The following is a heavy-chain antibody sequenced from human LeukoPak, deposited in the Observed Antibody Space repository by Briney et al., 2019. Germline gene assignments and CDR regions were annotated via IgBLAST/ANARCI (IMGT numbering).Heavy chain of an antibody. V-gene: IGHV1-2*02. J-gene: IGHJ4*02. CDR1: GYTFTGYY. D-gene: IGHD4-17*01. CDR2: INPNSGGT. CDR3: ARDLRTVRLGFY. Sequence: ASVKVSCKTSGYTFTGYYMHWVRQAPGQGLEWMGWINPNSGGTNYAQKFQGRATMTRDTSISTAYMELSRLRSDDTAVYYCARDLRTVRLGFYWGQGTLVTVSS.